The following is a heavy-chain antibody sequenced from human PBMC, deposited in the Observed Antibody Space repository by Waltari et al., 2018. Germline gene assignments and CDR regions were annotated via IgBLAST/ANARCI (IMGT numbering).Heavy chain of an antibody. D-gene: IGHD2-21*02. Sequence: QLQLQESGPGLVKPSETLSLTCTVPGGSILTTTYYWAWIRQPPGKGLEWIGSISYSGSTSYNPSLNSRVTMSVDTSKNQFSLKLNSVTAADTAVYYCARQATDTYYYYYMDVWGKGTTVTVSS. J-gene: IGHJ6*03. CDR1: GGSILTTTYY. CDR3: ARQATDTYYYYYMDV. CDR2: ISYSGST. V-gene: IGHV4-39*01.